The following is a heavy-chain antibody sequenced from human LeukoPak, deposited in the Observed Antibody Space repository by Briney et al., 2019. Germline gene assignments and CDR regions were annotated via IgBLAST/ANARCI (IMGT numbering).Heavy chain of an antibody. D-gene: IGHD5-18*01. CDR1: GFTFSNAW. CDR2: ISGSGGST. J-gene: IGHJ4*02. Sequence: GGSLRLSCAASGFTFSNAWMNWVRQAPGKGLEWVSAISGSGGSTYYADSVKGRFTISRDNSKNTLYLQMNSLRAEDTAVYYCATAPPPIQLWFFDYWGQGTLVTVSS. CDR3: ATAPPPIQLWFFDY. V-gene: IGHV3-23*01.